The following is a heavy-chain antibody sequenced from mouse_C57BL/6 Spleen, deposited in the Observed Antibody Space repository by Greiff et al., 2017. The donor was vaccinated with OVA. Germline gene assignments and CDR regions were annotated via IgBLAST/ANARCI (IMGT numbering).Heavy chain of an antibody. CDR1: GYTFTSYW. Sequence: QVQLKQSGAELVMPGASVKLSCKASGYTFTSYWMHWVKQRPGQGLEWIGEIDPSDSYTNYNQKFKGKSTLTVDKSSSTAYMQLSSLTSEDSAVYYCARHGSSDYAMDYWGQGTSVTVSS. CDR2: IDPSDSYT. J-gene: IGHJ4*01. D-gene: IGHD1-1*01. CDR3: ARHGSSDYAMDY. V-gene: IGHV1-69*01.